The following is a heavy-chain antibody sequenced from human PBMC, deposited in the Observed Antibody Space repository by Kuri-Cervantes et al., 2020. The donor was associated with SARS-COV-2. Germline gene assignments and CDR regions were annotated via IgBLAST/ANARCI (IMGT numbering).Heavy chain of an antibody. CDR1: GFTVSSYG. V-gene: IGHV3-30*02. J-gene: IGHJ6*03. CDR3: AGARFLEWLSLGVMDV. Sequence: GESLKISGAASGFTVSSYGMHWVRQAPGKGLEWVAFIRYDGSNKYYADSVKGRFTISRDNAKNSLYLQMNSLRAEDTAVYYCAGARFLEWLSLGVMDVWVKGTTVTVSS. CDR2: IRYDGSNK. D-gene: IGHD3-3*01.